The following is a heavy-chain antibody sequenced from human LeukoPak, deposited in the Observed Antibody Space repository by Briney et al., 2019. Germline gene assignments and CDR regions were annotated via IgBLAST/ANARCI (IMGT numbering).Heavy chain of an antibody. CDR3: AKGGSGGSFYNQLHY. CDR1: GLTFSSYG. V-gene: IGHV3-23*01. D-gene: IGHD2-15*01. CDR2: ISGSGGST. J-gene: IGHJ4*02. Sequence: PGGSLRLSCAASGLTFSSYGMSWVRQAPGKGLEWVSAISGSGGSTYYAGSVKGRFTISRDNSKNTLYLQMNSLRAEDTAVYYCAKGGSGGSFYNQLHYWGQGTLVTVSS.